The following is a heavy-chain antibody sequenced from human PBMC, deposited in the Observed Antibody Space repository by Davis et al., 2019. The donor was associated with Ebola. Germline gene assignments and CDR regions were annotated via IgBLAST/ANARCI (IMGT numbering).Heavy chain of an antibody. D-gene: IGHD2-2*01. Sequence: GESLKISCAAPGFTFSSYAMSWVRQAPGKGLEWVSAISGSGGSTYYADSVKGRFTISRDNSKNTLYLQMNSRRAEDTAVYYCAKPLHTYQLLSLEPYYYCYGMDVWGQGTTVTVSS. CDR1: GFTFSSYA. V-gene: IGHV3-23*01. J-gene: IGHJ6*02. CDR3: AKPLHTYQLLSLEPYYYCYGMDV. CDR2: ISGSGGST.